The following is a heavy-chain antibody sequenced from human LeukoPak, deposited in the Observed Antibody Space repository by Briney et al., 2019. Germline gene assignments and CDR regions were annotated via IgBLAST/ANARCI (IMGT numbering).Heavy chain of an antibody. V-gene: IGHV3-9*03. CDR2: ISWNSGSI. CDR1: GFTFDDYA. Sequence: GGSLRLSCAASGFTFDDYAMQWVRQAPGKGLEWVSGISWNSGSIGYADSVKGRFTISRDNAKNSLYLQMNSLRAEDMALYYCAKDMSRGGFDYWGQETLVTVSS. CDR3: AKDMSRGGFDY. J-gene: IGHJ4*02. D-gene: IGHD3-16*01.